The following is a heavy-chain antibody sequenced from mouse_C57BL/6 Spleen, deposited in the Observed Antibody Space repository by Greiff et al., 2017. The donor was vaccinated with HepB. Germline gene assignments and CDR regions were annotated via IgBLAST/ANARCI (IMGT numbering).Heavy chain of an antibody. V-gene: IGHV1-9*01. Sequence: QVQLQQSGAELMKPGASVKLSCKATGYTFTGYWIEWVKQRPGHGLEWIGEILPGSGSTNYTEKFKGKATFTADTSSNTAYMQLSSLTTEDSAIYYCARQYYYGNYFDYRGQGTTLTVSS. CDR2: ILPGSGST. D-gene: IGHD1-1*01. CDR3: ARQYYYGNYFDY. J-gene: IGHJ2*01. CDR1: GYTFTGYW.